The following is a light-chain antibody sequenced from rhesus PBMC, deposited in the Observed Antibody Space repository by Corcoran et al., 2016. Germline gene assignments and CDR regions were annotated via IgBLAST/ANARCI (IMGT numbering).Light chain of an antibody. Sequence: EIVMTQSPATLSLSPGERATLSCRASQSVSSNLAWYQQKPGPAPSLLIHGASSWATGIPDRFSGSGSGTDFTLTISSLEPEDFAVYDCQQYSNWPLTFGGGTKVEIK. CDR1: QSVSSN. V-gene: IGKV3-42*03. CDR2: GAS. CDR3: QQYSNWPLT. J-gene: IGKJ4*01.